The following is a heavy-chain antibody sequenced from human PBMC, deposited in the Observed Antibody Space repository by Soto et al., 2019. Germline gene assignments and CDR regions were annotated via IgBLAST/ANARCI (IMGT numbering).Heavy chain of an antibody. V-gene: IGHV3-23*01. D-gene: IGHD5-18*01. CDR3: GGQEGYSYGPEPDY. J-gene: IGHJ4*02. Sequence: EVQLLESGGGLVQPGGSLRLSCAASGFTFSSYAMSWVRQAPGKGLEWVSAISGSGGSTYYADSVKGRFTISRDNSKNTLYLQMNSLRAEDTAVYYCGGQEGYSYGPEPDYWGQGTLVTVSS. CDR1: GFTFSSYA. CDR2: ISGSGGST.